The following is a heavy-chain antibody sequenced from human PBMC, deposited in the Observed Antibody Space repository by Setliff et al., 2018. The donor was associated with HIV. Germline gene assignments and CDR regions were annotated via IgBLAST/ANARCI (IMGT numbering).Heavy chain of an antibody. CDR2: VHHSGST. D-gene: IGHD1-26*01. CDR1: GYSISTAYY. Sequence: SETLSLTCAVSGYSISTAYYWAWIRQPPGKGLEWIGGVHHSGSTHYNPSLRSRVTISVDTSKNQFSLNLTSVTAADTAVYYCARLGYSGSLVGAFDIWGQGTMVTVS. V-gene: IGHV4-38-2*01. J-gene: IGHJ3*02. CDR3: ARLGYSGSLVGAFDI.